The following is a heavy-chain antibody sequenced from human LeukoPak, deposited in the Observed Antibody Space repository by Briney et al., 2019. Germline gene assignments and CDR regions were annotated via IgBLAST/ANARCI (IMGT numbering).Heavy chain of an antibody. CDR2: IYSGGST. V-gene: IGHV3-66*02. Sequence: TGGSLRLSCAASGFTVSSNYMSWVRQAPGKGLEWVSVIYSGGSTYYADSVKGRFTISRDNSKNTLYLQMNSLRAEDTAVYYCARDTLYSSSGNKGDYWGQGTLVTVSS. D-gene: IGHD6-13*01. CDR1: GFTVSSNY. CDR3: ARDTLYSSSGNKGDY. J-gene: IGHJ4*02.